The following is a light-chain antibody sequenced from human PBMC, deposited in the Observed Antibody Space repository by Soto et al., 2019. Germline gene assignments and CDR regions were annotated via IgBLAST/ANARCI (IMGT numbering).Light chain of an antibody. CDR3: QKYDIAPRT. CDR2: AAS. Sequence: DTQMTQSPSSLSASLGDRVTITCRASQDINNYLAWYQQRPGKVPKLLIYAASTLQSGAPSRFSGSGSGTDFTLTISSLQPEDVATYYCQKYDIAPRTFGGGTRVELK. CDR1: QDINNY. V-gene: IGKV1-27*01. J-gene: IGKJ4*01.